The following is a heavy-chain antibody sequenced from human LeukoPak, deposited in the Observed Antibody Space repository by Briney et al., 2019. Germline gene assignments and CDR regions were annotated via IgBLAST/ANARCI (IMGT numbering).Heavy chain of an antibody. V-gene: IGHV4-30-4*01. J-gene: IGHJ6*02. CDR1: GGSISSGDYY. Sequence: PSETLSLTCTVSGGSISSGDYYWSWIRQPPGKGLGWIGYIYYSGSTYYNPSLKSRVTISVDTSKNQFSLKLSSVTAADTAVYYCARGASIRYYYYYYGMDVWGQGTTVTVSS. CDR2: IYYSGST. CDR3: ARGASIRYYYYYYGMDV.